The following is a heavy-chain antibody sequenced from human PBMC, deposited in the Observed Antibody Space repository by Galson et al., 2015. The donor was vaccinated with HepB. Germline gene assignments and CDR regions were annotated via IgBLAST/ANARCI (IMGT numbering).Heavy chain of an antibody. CDR2: ISFDGTKQ. Sequence: SLRLSCAASGFRFSDYGMHWVRQAPGTGLEWVAVISFDGTKQYYADSVKGRFTISRDDSKETVYLQMKSLRPGDTAVYYCAEDTRFGCCDWIDYWGQGTLVIVSS. J-gene: IGHJ4*02. V-gene: IGHV3-30*18. CDR1: GFRFSDYG. D-gene: IGHD2-15*01. CDR3: AEDTRFGCCDWIDY.